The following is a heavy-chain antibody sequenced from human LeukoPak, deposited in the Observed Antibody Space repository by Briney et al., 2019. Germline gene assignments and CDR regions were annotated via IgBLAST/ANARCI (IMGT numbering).Heavy chain of an antibody. CDR3: ARDLEDYGGNYFDY. J-gene: IGHJ4*02. CDR2: IYSGGST. V-gene: IGHV3-66*01. Sequence: GGSLRLSCDASELTFSAHAMHWVRQAPGKGLEWVSVIYSGGSTYYADSVKGRFTISRDNSKNTLYLQMNSLRAEDTAVYYCARDLEDYGGNYFDYWGQGALVTVSS. CDR1: ELTFSAHA. D-gene: IGHD4-23*01.